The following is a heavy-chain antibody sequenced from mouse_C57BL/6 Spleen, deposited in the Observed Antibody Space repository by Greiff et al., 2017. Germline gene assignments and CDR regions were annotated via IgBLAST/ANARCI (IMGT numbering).Heavy chain of an antibody. CDR3: AREEGDYYGYAMDY. CDR2: ICDGGSYT. V-gene: IGHV5-4*01. CDR1: GFTFSSYA. J-gene: IGHJ4*01. Sequence: DVQLVQSGAGLVKPGGSLTLSCAASGFTFSSYAMSWVRQTPEKRLEWVATICDGGSYTYYPDNVKGRFTISRDNAKNNLYLQMSHLKSEDTAMYYCAREEGDYYGYAMDYWGQGTSVTVSS. D-gene: IGHD1-1*01.